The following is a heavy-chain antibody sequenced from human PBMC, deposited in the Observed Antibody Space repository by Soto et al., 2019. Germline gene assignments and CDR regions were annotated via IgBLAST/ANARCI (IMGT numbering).Heavy chain of an antibody. CDR1: GGSFSGYY. J-gene: IGHJ3*02. CDR2: INHSGST. D-gene: IGHD2-15*01. V-gene: IGHV4-34*01. CDR3: ARGKIVVVVAATTRNAFDI. Sequence: SETLSLTCAVYGGSFSGYYWSWIRQPPGKGLEWIGEINHSGSTNYNPSLKSRVTISVDTSKNQFSLKLSSVTAADTAVYYCARGKIVVVVAATTRNAFDIWGQGTMVTVSS.